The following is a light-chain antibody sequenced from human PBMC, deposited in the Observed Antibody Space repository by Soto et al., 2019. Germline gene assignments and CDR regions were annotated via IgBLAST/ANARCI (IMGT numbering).Light chain of an antibody. CDR1: QSVSSSY. V-gene: IGKV3-20*01. CDR2: GAS. J-gene: IGKJ1*01. CDR3: QQYGSSWT. Sequence: EIVLTQSPGTLSLSPGERATLSCRASQSVSSSYLAWYQQKTGQAPRLLIYGASSRATGIPDRFSGSGSGTNFSLTTSRLEPEDFAVYYCQQYGSSWTFGQGTKVDIK.